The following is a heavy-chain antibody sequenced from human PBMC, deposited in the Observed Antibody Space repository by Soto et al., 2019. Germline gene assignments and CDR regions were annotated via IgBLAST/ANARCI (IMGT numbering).Heavy chain of an antibody. CDR3: ARYGPRFDWLYVPPVYNWFAP. V-gene: IGHV4-31*03. D-gene: IGHD3-9*01. CDR1: GGSISSGGYY. CDR2: IYYSGST. J-gene: IGHJ5*02. Sequence: SETLSLTCTVSGGSISSGGYYWSWIRQHPGKGLEWIGYIYYSGSTYYNPSLKSRVTISVDTSKNQFSLKLSSVTAADTAVYYCARYGPRFDWLYVPPVYNWFAPWGQGTLVTVSS.